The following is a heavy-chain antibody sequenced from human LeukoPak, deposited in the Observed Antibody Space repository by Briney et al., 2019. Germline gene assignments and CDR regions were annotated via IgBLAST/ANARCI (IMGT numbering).Heavy chain of an antibody. J-gene: IGHJ4*02. D-gene: IGHD2-15*01. Sequence: PSQTLSLTCTVSGGSISSGSYYWSWIRQPAGKGLEWIGRIYTSGSTNYNPSLKSRVTISVDTSKNQFSLKLSSVTAADTAVYYCARGTGYCSGGSCSSFDYWGQGTLVTVSS. CDR3: ARGTGYCSGGSCSSFDY. V-gene: IGHV4-61*02. CDR2: IYTSGST. CDR1: GGSISSGSYY.